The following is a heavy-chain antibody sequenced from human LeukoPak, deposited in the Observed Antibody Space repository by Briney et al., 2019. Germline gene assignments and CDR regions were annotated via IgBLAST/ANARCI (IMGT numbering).Heavy chain of an antibody. CDR3: ARSGDSSAYYSF. Sequence: PSETLSLTSTVSGASIRGLHWTWIPQPPGKGWEGIGNVYYVGGTSDSPSLKSRVTISLDTSKNQFSLEMKSVTAADTAVYYCARSGDSSAYYSFWGQGILVTVSS. CDR1: GASIRGLH. V-gene: IGHV4-59*11. CDR2: VYYVGGT. J-gene: IGHJ4*02. D-gene: IGHD3-22*01.